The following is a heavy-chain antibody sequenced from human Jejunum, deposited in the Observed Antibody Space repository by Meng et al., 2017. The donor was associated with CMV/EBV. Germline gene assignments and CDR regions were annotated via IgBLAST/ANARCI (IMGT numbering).Heavy chain of an antibody. CDR1: SISSSSYY. V-gene: IGHV4-39*07. CDR2: FSYSGST. CDR3: ARESVLCSTTSCPFDY. Sequence: SISSSSYYWCWIRQPPGKGLEWIGSFSYSGSTYSNPSLRSRVTISVDTSTNQFSLRLTSVTAADTAVYYCARESVLCSTTSCPFDYWGQGTLVTVSS. D-gene: IGHD2-2*01. J-gene: IGHJ4*02.